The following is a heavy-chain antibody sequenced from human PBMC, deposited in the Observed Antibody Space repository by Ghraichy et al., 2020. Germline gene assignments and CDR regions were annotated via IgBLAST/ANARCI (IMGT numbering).Heavy chain of an antibody. J-gene: IGHJ4*02. V-gene: IGHV3-11*04. CDR1: GFTFSDYY. Sequence: GESLNISCAASGFTFSDYYMSWIRQAPGKGLEWVSYISSSGSTIYYADSVKGRFTISRDNAKNSLYLQMNSLRAEDTAVYYCARDKGEWSFDYWGQGTLVTVSS. D-gene: IGHD3-16*01. CDR2: ISSSGSTI. CDR3: ARDKGEWSFDY.